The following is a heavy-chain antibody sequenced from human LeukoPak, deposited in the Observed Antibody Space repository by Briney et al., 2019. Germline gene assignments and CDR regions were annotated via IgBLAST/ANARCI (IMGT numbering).Heavy chain of an antibody. D-gene: IGHD2-15*01. Sequence: PSETLSLTCTVSGGSISTYYWNWIRQPPGKGLEWIGYIYYSGTTNYNPSLKSRVSMSVDTSKNQFSLKLSSVTAADTAVYYCARGYCSGGSCYSPDYWGQGTLVTVSS. V-gene: IGHV4-59*01. CDR1: GGSISTYY. CDR3: ARGYCSGGSCYSPDY. CDR2: IYYSGTT. J-gene: IGHJ4*02.